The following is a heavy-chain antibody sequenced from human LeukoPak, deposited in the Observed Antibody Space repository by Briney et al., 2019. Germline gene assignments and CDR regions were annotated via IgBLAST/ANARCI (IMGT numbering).Heavy chain of an antibody. CDR2: IDNDGGST. CDR3: ARSSFPYYFDY. D-gene: IGHD3-16*01. V-gene: IGHV3-74*01. J-gene: IGHJ4*02. CDR1: GFTFSSYS. Sequence: RAGGSLRLSCAASGFTFSSYSMNWVRQAPGKGLVWVSRIDNDGGSTTYADSVKGRFTISRDNAKNTLYLQMNSVRAEDTAVYYCARSSFPYYFDYWGQGTLVTVSS.